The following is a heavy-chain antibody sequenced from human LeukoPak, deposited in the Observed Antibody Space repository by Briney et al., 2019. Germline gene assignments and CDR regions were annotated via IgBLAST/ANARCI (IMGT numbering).Heavy chain of an antibody. J-gene: IGHJ4*02. CDR3: ARDSFSDNYYYDSSGYATPLYFDY. CDR1: GGSISSSSYY. CDR2: IYYSGST. Sequence: SETLSLTCTVSGGSISSSSYYWGWIRQPPGKGLEWIGSIYYSGSTYYNPSLKSRVTISVDTSKNQFSLKLSSVTAADTAVYYCARDSFSDNYYYDSSGYATPLYFDYWGQGTLVTVSS. D-gene: IGHD3-22*01. V-gene: IGHV4-39*07.